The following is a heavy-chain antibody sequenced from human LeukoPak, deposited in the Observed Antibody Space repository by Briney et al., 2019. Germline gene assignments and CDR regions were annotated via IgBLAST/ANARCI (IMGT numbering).Heavy chain of an antibody. CDR2: IIPTFRTA. J-gene: IGHJ3*02. V-gene: IGHV1-69*13. D-gene: IGHD3-10*01. CDR3: ASHSGETDDAFDI. CDR1: GGTFSSYA. Sequence: ASVKVSCKASGGTFSSYAITWVRQAPGQGLEWMGGIIPTFRTANYAQKFQGRVTITADESTTTAYMELSSLRSEDTAVYYCASHSGETDDAFDIWGQGTMVTVSS.